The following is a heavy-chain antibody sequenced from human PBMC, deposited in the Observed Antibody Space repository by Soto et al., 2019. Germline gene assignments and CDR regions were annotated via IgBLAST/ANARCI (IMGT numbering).Heavy chain of an antibody. CDR2: IYYSGST. CDR3: ARITMVRGSVSLYYYYYGMDF. D-gene: IGHD3-10*01. CDR1: GGSISSGGYY. V-gene: IGHV4-31*03. Sequence: SETLSLTCTVSGGSISSGGYYWSWIRQHPGKGLEWIGYIYYSGSTYYNPSLKSRVTISVDTSKNQFSLKLSSVTAADTAAYYCARITMVRGSVSLYYYYYGMDFWGQGTTVTVSS. J-gene: IGHJ6*02.